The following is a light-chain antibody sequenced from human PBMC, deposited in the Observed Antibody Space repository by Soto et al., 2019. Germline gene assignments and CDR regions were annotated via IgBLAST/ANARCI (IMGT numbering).Light chain of an antibody. CDR3: SSYTSSSTYV. J-gene: IGLJ1*01. CDR1: SSVVGGYNY. Sequence: QSVLTQPASVTGSPGQSITISCTGTSSVVGGYNYVSWYQQHPGKAPKLMIYDVSNRPSGVSNRFSGSKSGNTASLTISGLQAEDEADYYCSSYTSSSTYVSGTGTKVTVL. V-gene: IGLV2-14*01. CDR2: DVS.